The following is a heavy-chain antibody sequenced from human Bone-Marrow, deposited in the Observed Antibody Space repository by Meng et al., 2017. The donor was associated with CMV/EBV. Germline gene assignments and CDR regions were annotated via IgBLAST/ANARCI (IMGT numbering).Heavy chain of an antibody. CDR2: NWYGGSNT. J-gene: IGHJ4*01. D-gene: IGHD2-8*02. CDR1: GFTFSDYG. V-gene: IGHV3-33*06. CDR3: AKAHHHNILMVDY. Sequence: CAGSGFTFSDYGMHWVRQAPGEGLEWVAVNWYGGSNTFYADSVKGRFTISRDNSKNTLYLQMHSLRGADTAVYYCAKAHHHNILMVDYWGHGTLVTVSS.